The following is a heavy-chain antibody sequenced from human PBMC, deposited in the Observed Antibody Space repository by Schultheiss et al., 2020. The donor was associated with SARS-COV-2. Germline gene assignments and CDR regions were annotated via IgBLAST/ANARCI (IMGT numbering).Heavy chain of an antibody. CDR3: ASQRYYYDSSGPFDY. Sequence: SETLSLTCAVYGGSFSGYYWSWIRQPPGKGLEWIGEINHSGHTNYNPSLKSRVTISVDTSKNQFSLKLSSVTAADTAVYYCASQRYYYDSSGPFDYWGQGTLVTVSS. J-gene: IGHJ4*02. CDR1: GGSFSGYY. D-gene: IGHD3-22*01. CDR2: INHSGHT. V-gene: IGHV4-34*01.